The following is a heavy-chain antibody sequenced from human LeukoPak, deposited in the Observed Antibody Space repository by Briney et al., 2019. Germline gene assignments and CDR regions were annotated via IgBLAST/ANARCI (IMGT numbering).Heavy chain of an antibody. V-gene: IGHV1-69*05. D-gene: IGHD1-1*01. CDR1: GGTFSSYA. CDR3: ARGPELERFDY. J-gene: IGHJ4*02. CDR2: IIPIFGTS. Sequence: SVKVSCKASGGTFSSYAISWVRQALGQGLEWMGGIIPIFGTSNYAQKFQGRVTITTDESTSTAYMELSSLRSEDTAVYYCARGPELERFDYWGQGTLVTVSS.